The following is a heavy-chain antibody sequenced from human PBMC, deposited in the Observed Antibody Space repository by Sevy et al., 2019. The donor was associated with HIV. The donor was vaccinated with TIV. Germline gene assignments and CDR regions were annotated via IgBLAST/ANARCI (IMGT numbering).Heavy chain of an antibody. CDR1: GFTVSSNY. CDR3: ATTSTPLDYDALDV. J-gene: IGHJ6*02. D-gene: IGHD1-26*01. V-gene: IGHV3-53*01. CDR2: IYSGEYT. Sequence: GGSLRLSCAASGFTVSSNYMSWVRQAPGKGLEWVSVIYSGEYTYYADSVKGRVTISRDISKNTLNLQMNSLRAEDTAIYYCATTSTPLDYDALDVWGQGTTVTVSS.